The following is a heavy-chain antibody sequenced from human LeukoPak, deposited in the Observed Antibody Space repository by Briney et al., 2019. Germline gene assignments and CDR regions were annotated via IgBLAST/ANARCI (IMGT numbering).Heavy chain of an antibody. CDR3: ARGSGNYYFDH. CDR2: VSPDERTT. V-gene: IGHV3-74*01. D-gene: IGHD1-26*01. J-gene: IGHJ4*02. Sequence: GGSRRLSCAASGFTFSSYWMHWVRQVPGQGLVWVLGVSPDERTTRYADSVRGRFTISRDNAKNTLYLQMSSLRVGDTAVYYCARGSGNYYFDHWGQGTLVTVSS. CDR1: GFTFSSYW.